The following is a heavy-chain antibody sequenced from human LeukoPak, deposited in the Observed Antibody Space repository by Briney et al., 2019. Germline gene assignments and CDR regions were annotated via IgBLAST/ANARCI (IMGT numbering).Heavy chain of an antibody. Sequence: ASVKVSCKASGYTFTSYAMHWVRQAPGQRLEWMGWINAGNGNTKYSQKFQGRVTITRDTSASTAYMELSSLKASDTAMYYCARPRYCSSTSCSEIDYWGQGTLVTVSS. J-gene: IGHJ4*02. V-gene: IGHV1-3*01. D-gene: IGHD2-2*01. CDR1: GYTFTSYA. CDR2: INAGNGNT. CDR3: ARPRYCSSTSCSEIDY.